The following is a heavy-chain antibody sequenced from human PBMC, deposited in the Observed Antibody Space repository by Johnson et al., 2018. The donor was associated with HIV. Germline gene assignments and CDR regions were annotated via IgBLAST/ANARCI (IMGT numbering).Heavy chain of an antibody. CDR2: SNCDGRST. Sequence: VQLVESGGGLVQPGGSLRLSCAASGLIFSRSWIHWVSQAPGKGLVWVSRSNCDGRSTSYADSVTGRFTISRDKDKNTLHLQMDSLRVEDKAVYYCAKESKWESRTPHAFDIWGQGTMVTVSS. J-gene: IGHJ3*02. CDR3: AKESKWESRTPHAFDI. CDR1: GLIFSRSW. V-gene: IGHV3-74*01. D-gene: IGHD1-26*01.